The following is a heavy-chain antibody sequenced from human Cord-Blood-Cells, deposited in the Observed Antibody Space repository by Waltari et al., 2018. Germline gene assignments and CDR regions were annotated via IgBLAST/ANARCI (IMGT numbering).Heavy chain of an antibody. J-gene: IGHJ4*02. CDR1: GESFRVSY. CDR2: INHSGST. Sequence: QVPLQQWGAGLLQPSETLSLTCAVHGESFRVSYWSWIRQPPGKWLEWMGEINHSGSTNYNPSLKSRVTISVDTSKNQFSLKLSSVTAADMAVYYCARHKTNFDYWGQGTLVTVSS. CDR3: ARHKTNFDY. V-gene: IGHV4-34*01.